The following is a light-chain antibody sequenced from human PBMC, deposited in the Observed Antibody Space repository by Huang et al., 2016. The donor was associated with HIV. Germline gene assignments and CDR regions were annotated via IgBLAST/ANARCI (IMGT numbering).Light chain of an antibody. J-gene: IGKJ1*01. V-gene: IGKV1-NL1*01. CDR2: ATS. CDR3: QQYHSLPWT. CDR1: QGLGNS. Sequence: DIQMTQSPSSLSASVGDRVTLTCRASQGLGNSLAWYQQKPEKAPRLLLYATSTLESGVPSRFSCSGAGTHYTLTINTLQPEDIASYYCQQYHSLPWTFGQGTKVEIK.